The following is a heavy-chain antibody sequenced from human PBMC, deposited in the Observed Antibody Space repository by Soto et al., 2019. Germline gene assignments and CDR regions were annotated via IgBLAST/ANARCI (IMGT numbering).Heavy chain of an antibody. CDR3: ARVPDGDYAWFDP. Sequence: QVQLQESGPGLVKPSQTLSLTCTVSGGSITSGSYYWSWIRQHPGKGLEWIGYIYYSGNTYYNPSLKSRFSISIDTSKNQFSLKLSSVTAADTAVYFCARVPDGDYAWFDPWGQGTLVTVSS. D-gene: IGHD4-17*01. CDR2: IYYSGNT. V-gene: IGHV4-31*03. J-gene: IGHJ5*02. CDR1: GGSITSGSYY.